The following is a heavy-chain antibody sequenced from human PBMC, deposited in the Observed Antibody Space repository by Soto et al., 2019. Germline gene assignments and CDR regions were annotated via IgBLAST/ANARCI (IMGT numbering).Heavy chain of an antibody. J-gene: IGHJ4*02. CDR3: ARGHYYDSSALTNFDY. V-gene: IGHV4-4*02. CDR1: GGSISSSNW. Sequence: SETLSLTCAVSGGSISSSNWWSWVRQPPGKGLEWIGEIYHSGSTNYNPSLKSRVTISVDRSKNQFSLKLSSVTAADTAVYYCARGHYYDSSALTNFDYWGQGTLVTVPS. CDR2: IYHSGST. D-gene: IGHD3-22*01.